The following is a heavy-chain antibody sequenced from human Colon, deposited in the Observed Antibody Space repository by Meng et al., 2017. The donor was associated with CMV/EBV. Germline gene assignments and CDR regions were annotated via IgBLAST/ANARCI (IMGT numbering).Heavy chain of an antibody. CDR2: VYSGATST. J-gene: IGHJ5*02. D-gene: IGHD4/OR15-4a*01. V-gene: IGHV3-23*03. CDR3: AKHVAGPNKGWFDP. CDR1: GFIFSNYE. Sequence: LSLTCVGSGFIFSNYEMTWVRQAPGKGLEWVSMVYSGATSTFYADSVRGRFTISRDNSKNTVYLQMNNLRAEDTALYYCAKHVAGPNKGWFDPWGQGTLVTVSS.